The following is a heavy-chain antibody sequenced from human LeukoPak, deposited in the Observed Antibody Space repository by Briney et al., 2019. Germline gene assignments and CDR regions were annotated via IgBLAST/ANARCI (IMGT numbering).Heavy chain of an antibody. CDR3: AGDLKYLDWFAHYYYYYMDV. D-gene: IGHD3-9*01. CDR2: IKQDGSEK. Sequence: GGSLRLSCAASGFSVNTNYMTWVRQAPGKGLEWVANIKQDGSEKYYVDSVKGRFTISRDNAKNSLYLQMNSLRAEDTAVYYCAGDLKYLDWFAHYYYYYMDVWGKGTTVTVSS. J-gene: IGHJ6*03. V-gene: IGHV3-7*01. CDR1: GFSVNTNY.